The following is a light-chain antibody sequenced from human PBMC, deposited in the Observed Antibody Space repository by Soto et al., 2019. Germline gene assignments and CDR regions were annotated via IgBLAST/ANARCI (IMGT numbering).Light chain of an antibody. CDR1: SSDVGSYNL. CDR2: EGS. V-gene: IGLV2-23*01. Sequence: QSALTQPASVSGSPGQSITIPCTGTSSDVGSYNLVSWYQQHPGKAPKFLIYEGSKRPSGVSSRFSGSTSGYTASLTISGLQAEYEGHYYCCSYASSTTLVFGGGTKLTVL. CDR3: CSYASSTTLV. J-gene: IGLJ2*01.